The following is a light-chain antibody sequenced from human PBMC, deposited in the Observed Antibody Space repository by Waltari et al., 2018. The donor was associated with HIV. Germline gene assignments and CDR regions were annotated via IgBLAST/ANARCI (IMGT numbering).Light chain of an antibody. J-gene: IGKJ1*01. CDR3: QRPCNAPPWT. CDR2: S. Sequence: SNLQSGVPSRFSGSGSGTDFTLTISSLQPEDVTTYYGQRPCNAPPWTFDQGTKLEIK. V-gene: IGKV1-27*01.